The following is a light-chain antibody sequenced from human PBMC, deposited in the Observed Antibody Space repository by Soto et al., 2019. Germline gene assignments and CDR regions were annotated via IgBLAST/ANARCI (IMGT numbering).Light chain of an antibody. J-gene: IGLJ1*01. Sequence: QSVLTQPPSASGSPGQSITISCTGTSSDVGGYNYVSLYQQHPGKAPKLMIYDVSNRPSGVSNRFSGSKSGNTASLTISGLQAEDEADYYCSSYTSSSTLYVFGTGTKVTVL. V-gene: IGLV2-14*01. CDR1: SSDVGGYNY. CDR2: DVS. CDR3: SSYTSSSTLYV.